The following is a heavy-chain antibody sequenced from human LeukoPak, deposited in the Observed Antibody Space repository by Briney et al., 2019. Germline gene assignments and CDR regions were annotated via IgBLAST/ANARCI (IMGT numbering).Heavy chain of an antibody. CDR3: AKDLSGYDYLKGFAFDY. Sequence: QPGGSLRLSCAASGFTFSSYEMNWVRQAPGKGLEWVSYISSSGSTIYYADSVKGRFTISRDNAKNSLYLQMNSLRAEDTAVYYCAKDLSGYDYLKGFAFDYWGQGTLVTVSS. V-gene: IGHV3-48*03. CDR2: ISSSGSTI. J-gene: IGHJ4*02. CDR1: GFTFSSYE. D-gene: IGHD5-12*01.